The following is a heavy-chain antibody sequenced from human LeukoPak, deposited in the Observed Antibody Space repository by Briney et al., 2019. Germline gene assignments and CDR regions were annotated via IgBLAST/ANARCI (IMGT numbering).Heavy chain of an antibody. CDR3: ARAVVSSSSVAY. V-gene: IGHV1-2*02. Sequence: AASVKASCKASGYTFSGYYIHWVRQAPGQGLEWMGWINPNTGGANYTQKFQGRVTMTRDTSISTAYMELSRLRSDDTAVYYCARAVVSSSSVAYWGQGTQVTVSS. CDR1: GYTFSGYY. J-gene: IGHJ4*02. CDR2: INPNTGGA. D-gene: IGHD6-6*01.